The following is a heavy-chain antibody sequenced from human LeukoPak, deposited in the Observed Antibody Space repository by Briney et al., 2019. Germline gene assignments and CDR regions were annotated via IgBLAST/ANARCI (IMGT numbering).Heavy chain of an antibody. CDR2: VYYSGST. V-gene: IGHV4-39*07. CDR1: GGSISSSSYS. J-gene: IGHJ3*02. CDR3: ARVYLGAFDI. D-gene: IGHD2-2*01. Sequence: PSETLSLTCTVSGGSISSSSYSWGWIRQPPGKGLEWIGSVYYSGSTYYNPSLKSRVTISVDTSKNQFSLKLSSVTAADTAVYYCARVYLGAFDIWGQGTMVTVSS.